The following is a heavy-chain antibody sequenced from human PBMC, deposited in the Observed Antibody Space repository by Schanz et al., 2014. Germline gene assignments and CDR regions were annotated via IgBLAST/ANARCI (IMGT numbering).Heavy chain of an antibody. CDR1: GFSFSDYG. Sequence: QVQLVESGGGMVQPGRSLSLSCAGSGFSFSDYGMHWVRQAPGRGLEWVAVISYHGSERYSADSVKGRFTISRDNSKNTLYLQMNSLRTEDTAVYFCAKSYDTSGYSGFDYWGQGTLVTVSS. J-gene: IGHJ4*02. V-gene: IGHV3-30*18. CDR2: ISYHGSER. D-gene: IGHD3-22*01. CDR3: AKSYDTSGYSGFDY.